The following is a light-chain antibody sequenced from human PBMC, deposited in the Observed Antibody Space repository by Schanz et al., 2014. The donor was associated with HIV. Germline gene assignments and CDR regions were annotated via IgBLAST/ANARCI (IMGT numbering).Light chain of an antibody. CDR1: SSNLGGNT. CDR2: NNN. CDR3: QSFDSSLNGVL. Sequence: QSVLTQAPSVSGTPGLRVTISCSGRSSNLGGNTVNWYQHLTGTTPKLVLYNNNQRPSGVPDRFSGSKSGTSASLAISGLQSEDEADYFCQSFDSSLNGVLFGGGTKLTVL. J-gene: IGLJ3*02. V-gene: IGLV1-44*01.